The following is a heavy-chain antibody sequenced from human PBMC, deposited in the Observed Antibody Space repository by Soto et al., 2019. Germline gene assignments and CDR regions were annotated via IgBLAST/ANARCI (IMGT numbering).Heavy chain of an antibody. CDR3: AREPAAPVDYYYYGMDV. V-gene: IGHV1-69*01. D-gene: IGHD2-2*01. Sequence: QVQLVQSGAEVKKPGSSVKVSCKASGGTFSSYAISWVRQAPGQGLEWMGGIIPIFGTANYAQKFQGRVTITADESTSTAYMELSSLRSEDTAVYYCAREPAAPVDYYYYGMDVWGQGTTVTVSS. J-gene: IGHJ6*02. CDR2: IIPIFGTA. CDR1: GGTFSSYA.